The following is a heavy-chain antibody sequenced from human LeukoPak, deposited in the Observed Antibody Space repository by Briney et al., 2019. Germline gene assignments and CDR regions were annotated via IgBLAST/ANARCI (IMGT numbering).Heavy chain of an antibody. CDR3: AATSGYSGSYSIPY. CDR2: INHSGST. J-gene: IGHJ4*02. CDR1: GGSFSDYY. V-gene: IGHV4-34*01. D-gene: IGHD1-26*01. Sequence: SETLSLTCGVYGGSFSDYYWTWIRQPPGKGLEWIGEINHSGSTNYNPSLMSRVTMSVDTSNNHFSLKLNSVTAADTVVYYCAATSGYSGSYSIPYWGQGNLVIVSS.